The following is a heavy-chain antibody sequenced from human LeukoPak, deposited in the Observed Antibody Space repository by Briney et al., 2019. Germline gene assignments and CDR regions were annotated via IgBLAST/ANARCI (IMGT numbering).Heavy chain of an antibody. CDR2: IWYDGSNK. Sequence: AGRSLRLSCAASGFTFSSYGMHWVRQAPGKGLEWAAVIWYDGSNKYYADSVKGRFTISRDNSKNTLYLQMNSLRAEDTAVYYCARDQNDILTGDGWYFDLWGRGTLVTVSS. CDR3: ARDQNDILTGDGWYFDL. D-gene: IGHD3-9*01. J-gene: IGHJ2*01. CDR1: GFTFSSYG. V-gene: IGHV3-33*01.